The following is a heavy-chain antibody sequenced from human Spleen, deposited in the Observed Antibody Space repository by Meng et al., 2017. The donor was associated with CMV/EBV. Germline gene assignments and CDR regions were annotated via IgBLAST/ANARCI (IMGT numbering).Heavy chain of an antibody. CDR1: GFTFTSSA. J-gene: IGHJ6*02. D-gene: IGHD2-8*01. Sequence: SVKVSCKASGFTFTSSAVQWVRQARGQRLEWIGWIVVGSGNTNYAQKFQERVTITRDMSTSTAYMELSSLRSEDTAVNYCAADANIVLMVPSEYGMDVWGQGTTVTVSS. CDR2: IVVGSGNT. CDR3: AADANIVLMVPSEYGMDV. V-gene: IGHV1-58*01.